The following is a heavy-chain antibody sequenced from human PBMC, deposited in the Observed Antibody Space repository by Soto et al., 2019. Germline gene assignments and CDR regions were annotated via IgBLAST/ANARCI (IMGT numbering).Heavy chain of an antibody. V-gene: IGHV1-18*01. J-gene: IGHJ4*02. Sequence: ASVKVSCKASGYTFTSYGISWVRQAPGQGLEWMGWISAYNGNTNYAQKLQGRVTMTTDTSTSTAYMELRSLRSDDTAVYYCAREYDSFVVVPDAVGLDYWGQGTLVIVSS. CDR3: AREYDSFVVVPDAVGLDY. CDR2: ISAYNGNT. D-gene: IGHD2-2*01. CDR1: GYTFTSYG.